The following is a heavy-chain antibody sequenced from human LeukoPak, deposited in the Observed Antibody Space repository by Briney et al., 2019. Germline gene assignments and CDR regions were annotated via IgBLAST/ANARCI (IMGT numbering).Heavy chain of an antibody. J-gene: IGHJ5*02. CDR3: ARGYCSGGSCYSVENWFDP. V-gene: IGHV1-2*06. D-gene: IGHD2-15*01. CDR2: INPNSGGT. CDR1: GYTFTGYY. Sequence: ASVKVSCKAAGYTFTGYYMFWLRQAPGQGLEGMGRINPNSGGTNYAQKFQGRVTMTRDTSISTAYMELSRLRSDDTAVYYCARGYCSGGSCYSVENWFDPWGQGTLVTVSS.